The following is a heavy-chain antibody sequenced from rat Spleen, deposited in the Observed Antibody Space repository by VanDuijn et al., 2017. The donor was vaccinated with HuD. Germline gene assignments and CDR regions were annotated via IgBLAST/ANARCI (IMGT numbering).Heavy chain of an antibody. CDR2: ISYDGTTT. Sequence: EVQLVESDGGLVQPGRSLKLSCAASGFTFSDYYMAWVRQAPTKGLEWVATISYDGTTTSYRDSVKGRFTVSRDNAKSTLYLQMNSLQTEDTATYYCARSESGRGFDYWGQGVMVTVSS. J-gene: IGHJ2*01. V-gene: IGHV5-29*01. D-gene: IGHD5-1*01. CDR3: ARSESGRGFDY. CDR1: GFTFSDYY.